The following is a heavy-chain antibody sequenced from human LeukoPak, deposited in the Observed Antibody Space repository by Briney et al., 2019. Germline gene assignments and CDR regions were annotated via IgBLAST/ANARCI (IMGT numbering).Heavy chain of an antibody. Sequence: SETLSLTCTVSGGSISSGSYYWSWIRQPAGKGLEWIGRIYTSGSTNYNPSLKSRVTISVDTSKNQFSLKLSSVTAADTAVYYCATAAAGPTRGWFDPWGQGTLVTVSS. CDR2: IYTSGST. CDR1: GGSISSGSYY. D-gene: IGHD6-13*01. J-gene: IGHJ5*02. CDR3: ATAAAGPTRGWFDP. V-gene: IGHV4-61*02.